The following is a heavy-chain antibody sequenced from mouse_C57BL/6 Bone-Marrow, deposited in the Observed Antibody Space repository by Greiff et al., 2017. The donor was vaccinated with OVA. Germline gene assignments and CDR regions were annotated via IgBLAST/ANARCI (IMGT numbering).Heavy chain of an antibody. D-gene: IGHD1-1*01. V-gene: IGHV14-2*01. J-gene: IGHJ1*03. Sequence: VQLQQSGAELVKPGASVKLSCTASGFNIKDYYMHWVKQRTEQGLEWIGRIDPEDGETKYASKFQGKAPITADTSSNTAYLQLSSLTSEDTAVYYCAVITKGYFDVWGTGTTVTVSS. CDR3: AVITKGYFDV. CDR1: GFNIKDYY. CDR2: IDPEDGET.